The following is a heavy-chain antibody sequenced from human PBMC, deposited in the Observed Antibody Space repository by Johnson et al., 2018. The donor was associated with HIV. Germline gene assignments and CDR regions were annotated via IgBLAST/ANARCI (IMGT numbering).Heavy chain of an antibody. CDR2: ISGSGGST. CDR3: AKGSRANTYGFDALDI. Sequence: MQLVESGGGLVQPGGSLRLSCAASGFTFSSYYMYWVRQTTGKGLEWVSAISGSGGSTYYADSVKGRFTISRDNSMDTLYLQMNNLRAEDTAVYYCAKGSRANTYGFDALDIWGQGTMVTVSS. V-gene: IGHV3-23*04. J-gene: IGHJ3*02. CDR1: GFTFSSYY. D-gene: IGHD5-24*01.